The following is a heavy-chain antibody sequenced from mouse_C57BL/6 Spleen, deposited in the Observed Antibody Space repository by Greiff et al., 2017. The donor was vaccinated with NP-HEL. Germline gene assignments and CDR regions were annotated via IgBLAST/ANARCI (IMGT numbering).Heavy chain of an antibody. V-gene: IGHV5-4*01. D-gene: IGHD2-12*01. J-gene: IGHJ2*01. CDR1: GFTFSSYA. CDR3: ARDGLTTWYFDY. Sequence: EVKLVESGGGLVKPGGSLKLSCAASGFTFSSYAMSWVRQTPEKRLEWVATISDGGSYTYYPDNVKGRFTISRDNAKNNLYLQMSHLKSEDTAMYYCARDGLTTWYFDYWGQGTTLTVAS. CDR2: ISDGGSYT.